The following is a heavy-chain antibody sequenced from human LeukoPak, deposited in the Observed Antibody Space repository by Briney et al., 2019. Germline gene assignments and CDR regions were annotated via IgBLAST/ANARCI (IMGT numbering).Heavy chain of an antibody. CDR1: GYTFTGYY. V-gene: IGHV1-2*02. J-gene: IGHJ5*02. D-gene: IGHD6-13*01. Sequence: ASVKVSCKASGYTFTGYYMHWVRQAPGQGLEWMGWINPNSGGTNYAQTFQGRVTMTRDTSISTAYMELSRLRSDDTAVYYCARVVSSSWEWRLDPWGQGTLVTVSS. CDR3: ARVVSSSWEWRLDP. CDR2: INPNSGGT.